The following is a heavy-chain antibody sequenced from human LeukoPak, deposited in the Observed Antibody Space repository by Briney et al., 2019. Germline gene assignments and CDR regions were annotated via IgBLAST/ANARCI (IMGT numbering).Heavy chain of an antibody. Sequence: PSQTLSLTCTVSGGSISSGSYYWSWIRQPAGKGLEWIGRIYTSGSTNYNPSLKSRVTISVDTSQNQFSLKLSSVTAADTAVYYCARDRYYYDRSGYYQAFDIWGQGTMVTVSS. CDR1: GGSISSGSYY. CDR2: IYTSGST. V-gene: IGHV4-61*02. D-gene: IGHD3-22*01. CDR3: ARDRYYYDRSGYYQAFDI. J-gene: IGHJ3*02.